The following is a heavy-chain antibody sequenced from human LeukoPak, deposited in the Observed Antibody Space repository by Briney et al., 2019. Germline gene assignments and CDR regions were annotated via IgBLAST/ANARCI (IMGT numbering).Heavy chain of an antibody. V-gene: IGHV3-21*01. CDR1: GFTFSSYN. D-gene: IGHD3-22*01. CDR3: ARDPENLFTMIVHDVFNI. CDR2: ISSSSSYI. Sequence: PGGSLRLSCAASGFTFSSYNMNWVRQAPGKGLEWVSFISSSSSYIYYADSVKGRFTISRDNAKNSLYLQMNSLRAEDTAVYYCARDPENLFTMIVHDVFNIWGQGTMVTVSS. J-gene: IGHJ3*02.